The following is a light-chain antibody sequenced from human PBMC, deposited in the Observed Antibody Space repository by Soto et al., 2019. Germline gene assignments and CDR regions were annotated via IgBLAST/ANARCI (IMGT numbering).Light chain of an antibody. CDR1: QGISNY. CDR2: AAS. J-gene: IGKJ1*01. V-gene: IGKV1-27*01. CDR3: QTYNSAPLCP. Sequence: IQMTNSPSSLSSSVGDRVTITCRVSQGISNYLAWYQQKPGKVPKLLIYAASTLQSGVPSRFSGSGSGTDFTLTISSLQPEDVATYYCQTYNSAPLCPFGQGTKVDIK.